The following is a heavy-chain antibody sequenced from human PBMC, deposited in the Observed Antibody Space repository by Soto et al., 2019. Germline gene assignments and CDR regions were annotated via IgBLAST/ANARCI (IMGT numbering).Heavy chain of an antibody. CDR1: GGTFSSYA. V-gene: IGHV1-69*01. J-gene: IGHJ6*02. CDR2: IIPISGTA. Sequence: QVQLVQSGAEVKKPGSSVKVSCKASGGTFSSYAISWVRQARGQRLEWMGGIIPISGTANYAQKFQGRVTITADESTSTAYMELSSLRSEDTAVYYCASSQGSSTSLEIYYYYYYGMAVWGQGTTVTVSS. CDR3: ASSQGSSTSLEIYYYYYYGMAV. D-gene: IGHD2-2*01.